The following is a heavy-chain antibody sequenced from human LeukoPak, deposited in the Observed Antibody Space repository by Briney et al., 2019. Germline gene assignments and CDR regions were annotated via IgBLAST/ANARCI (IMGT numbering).Heavy chain of an antibody. CDR1: GGTFSSYA. CDR3: ARYDYGDYSPPSTAYYYYMDV. J-gene: IGHJ6*03. V-gene: IGHV1-69*04. CDR2: IIPILGIA. Sequence: SVKVSCKASGGTFSSYAISWVRQAPGQGLEWMGRIIPILGIANYAQKFQGRVTITADKSTSTAYMELSSLRSEDTAVYYCARYDYGDYSPPSTAYYYYMDVWGKGTTVTVSS. D-gene: IGHD4-17*01.